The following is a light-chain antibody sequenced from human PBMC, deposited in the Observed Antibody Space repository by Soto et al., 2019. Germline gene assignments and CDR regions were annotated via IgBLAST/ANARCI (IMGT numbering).Light chain of an antibody. CDR1: QSVNSNY. V-gene: IGKV3-20*01. J-gene: IGKJ3*01. CDR2: DTS. CDR3: QQYGSSQFT. Sequence: EIVLMQSPGTLSLSPGEGATLSCRASQSVNSNYLAWYQQKPGQAPTVLIFDTSRRATGVPDRLSGSGSGTDFTLTISRLEPDDFAVYYCQQYGSSQFTVGPGTKVDSK.